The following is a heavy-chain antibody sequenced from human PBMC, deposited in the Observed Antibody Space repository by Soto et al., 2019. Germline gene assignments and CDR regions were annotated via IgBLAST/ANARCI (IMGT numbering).Heavy chain of an antibody. CDR3: ARDKDRLPFGWNYYFILDV. J-gene: IGHJ6*02. V-gene: IGHV1-69*12. D-gene: IGHD6-19*01. CDR1: GGTFRTSA. CDR2: IMPVFRRP. Sequence: QVQLVQSGAEVKKPGSSVKVSCKASGGTFRTSAISWVRQAPGQGLEWVGGIMPVFRRPKYAQNFQDRVNITADEATSTAYLELKSLKTDGTAVYYCARDKDRLPFGWNYYFILDVWGQGTAVTVS.